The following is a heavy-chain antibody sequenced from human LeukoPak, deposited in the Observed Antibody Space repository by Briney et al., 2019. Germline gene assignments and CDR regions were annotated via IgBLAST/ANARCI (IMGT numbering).Heavy chain of an antibody. CDR3: ARNEISGYFDI. D-gene: IGHD3-22*01. CDR1: GGSISSSTHY. J-gene: IGHJ3*02. V-gene: IGHV4-39*01. Sequence: SSETLSLTCTVSGGSISSSTHYWGWIRQSPGKGLEWIGSMYNSGSISYNPSLRSRVTITVDTSKNQFSLNFNSVTAADTALYFCARNEISGYFDIWGQGTMVTVSS. CDR2: MYNSGSI.